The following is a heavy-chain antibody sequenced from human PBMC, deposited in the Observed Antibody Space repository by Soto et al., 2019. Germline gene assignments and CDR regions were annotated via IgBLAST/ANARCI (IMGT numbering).Heavy chain of an antibody. CDR2: IYHSGST. V-gene: IGHV4-4*02. CDR3: ARHTLLHPGRHAFDI. J-gene: IGHJ3*02. Sequence: QVQLQESGPGLVKPSGTLSLTCAVSGGSISSSNWWSWVRQPPGKGLEWIGEIYHSGSTNYNPSLKIRVTISVDKSKNQFSLKLSSVTAADTAVYYCARHTLLHPGRHAFDIWGQGTMVTVSS. D-gene: IGHD2-15*01. CDR1: GGSISSSNW.